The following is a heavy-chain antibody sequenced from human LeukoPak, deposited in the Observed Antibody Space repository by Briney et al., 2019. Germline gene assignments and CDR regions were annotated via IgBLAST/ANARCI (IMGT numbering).Heavy chain of an antibody. Sequence: GGSLRLSCAPSGFTFSNYAMSWVRQAPGKGLEWASAISETGGTIHYADSVRGRFIISRDNSKNTLYLQMNSLRAEDTAVYYCAREMTIITYSFDSWGQGTLVTVSS. CDR1: GFTFSNYA. CDR2: ISETGGTI. J-gene: IGHJ4*02. D-gene: IGHD5-24*01. CDR3: AREMTIITYSFDS. V-gene: IGHV3-23*01.